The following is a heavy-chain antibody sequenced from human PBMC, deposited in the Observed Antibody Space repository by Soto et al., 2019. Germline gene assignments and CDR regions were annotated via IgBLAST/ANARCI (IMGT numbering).Heavy chain of an antibody. CDR1: GFTFSSYG. CDR3: AKDSGGGVYGDRLG. CDR2: ISYDGSNK. D-gene: IGHD4-17*01. J-gene: IGHJ4*02. V-gene: IGHV3-30*18. Sequence: GGSLRLSCAASGFTFSSYGMHWVRQAPGKGLEWVAVISYDGSNKYYADSVKGRFTISRDNSKNTLYLQMNSLRAEDTAVYYCAKDSGGGVYGDRLGWGQGTLVTVSS.